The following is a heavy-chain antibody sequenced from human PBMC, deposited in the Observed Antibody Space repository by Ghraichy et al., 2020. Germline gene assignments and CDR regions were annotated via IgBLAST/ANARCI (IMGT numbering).Heavy chain of an antibody. V-gene: IGHV3-48*01. D-gene: IGHD3-22*01. CDR1: GFNFTTYS. Sequence: GGSLRLSCAASGFNFTTYSMNWVRQAPGGGLEWLSYISGSKTGSNSVIYYGDSVKGRFTVSRDNARNSLYLQMNSLRAEDTAVYYCARGRTYSSDGSGYSDSAYFDYWGRGTLVTVSS. CDR3: ARGRTYSSDGSGYSDSAYFDY. J-gene: IGHJ4*02. CDR2: ISGSKTGSNSVI.